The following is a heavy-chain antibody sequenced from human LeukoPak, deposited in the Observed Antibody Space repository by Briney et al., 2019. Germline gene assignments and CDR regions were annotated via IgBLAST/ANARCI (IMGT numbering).Heavy chain of an antibody. Sequence: GGSLRLSCTASGFAFGDYAMTWVRQAPGKGLEWVGFIRSKIYGGTPEYAASVKGKFTISRDDSQGIAYLQMNSLRAEDTAVYCCAKTVHYYDSSAATPPEDYWGQGTLVTVSS. V-gene: IGHV3-49*04. CDR1: GFAFGDYA. J-gene: IGHJ4*02. CDR2: IRSKIYGGTP. CDR3: AKTVHYYDSSAATPPEDY. D-gene: IGHD3-22*01.